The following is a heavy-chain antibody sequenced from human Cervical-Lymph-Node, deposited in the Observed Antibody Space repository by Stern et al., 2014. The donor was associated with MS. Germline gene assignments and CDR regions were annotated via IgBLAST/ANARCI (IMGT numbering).Heavy chain of an antibody. CDR2: IYPGDSHT. D-gene: IGHD4-17*01. V-gene: IGHV5-51*01. CDR3: ARPTVTSGYFDY. CDR1: GYSFTSYW. J-gene: IGHJ4*02. Sequence: EVQLVESGAEVKKPGESLKISCKGSGYSFTSYWIGWVRQMPGKGLEWMGVIYPGDSHTRYSPSFQGQVTISADKSISTACLQWSSLKASDSAMYYCARPTVTSGYFDYWGQGTLVTVSS.